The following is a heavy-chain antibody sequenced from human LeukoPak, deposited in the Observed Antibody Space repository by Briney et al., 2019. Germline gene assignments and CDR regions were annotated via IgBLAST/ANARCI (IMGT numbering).Heavy chain of an antibody. Sequence: ASVKVSCKASGYTFTSYAMNWVRQAPGQGLEWMGWINTNTGNPTYAQGFTGRFVFSLDTSVSTAYLQISSLKAEDTAVYYCAIGTYYDFYRYYYYGMDVWGQGTTVTVSS. J-gene: IGHJ6*02. V-gene: IGHV7-4-1*02. CDR3: AIGTYYDFYRYYYYGMDV. CDR1: GYTFTSYA. D-gene: IGHD3-3*01. CDR2: INTNTGNP.